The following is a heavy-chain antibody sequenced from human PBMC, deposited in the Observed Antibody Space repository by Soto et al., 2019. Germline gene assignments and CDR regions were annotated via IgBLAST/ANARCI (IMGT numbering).Heavy chain of an antibody. CDR2: IYYSGST. V-gene: IGHV4-59*01. Sequence: SETLSLTCTVSGGSISSYYWSWIRQPPGKGLEWIGYIYYSGSTNYSPSLKSRVTISVDTSKNQFSLKLSSVTAADTAVYYCAREYSGGDCYSGHNWFDPWRQGTLVTVSS. D-gene: IGHD2-21*02. CDR1: GGSISSYY. J-gene: IGHJ5*02. CDR3: AREYSGGDCYSGHNWFDP.